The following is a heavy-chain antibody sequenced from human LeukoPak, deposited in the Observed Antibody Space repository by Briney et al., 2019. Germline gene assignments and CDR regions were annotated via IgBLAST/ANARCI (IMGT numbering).Heavy chain of an antibody. CDR1: GGSISSYY. CDR3: ARGTHYGSGSYYFGYDAFDT. D-gene: IGHD3-10*01. Sequence: SETLSLTCTVSGGSISSYYWSWIRQPPGKGLEWIGYIYYSGSTNYNPSLKSRVTISVDTSKNQFSLKLSSVTAADTAVYYCARGTHYGSGSYYFGYDAFDTWGQGTMVTVSS. CDR2: IYYSGST. J-gene: IGHJ3*02. V-gene: IGHV4-59*01.